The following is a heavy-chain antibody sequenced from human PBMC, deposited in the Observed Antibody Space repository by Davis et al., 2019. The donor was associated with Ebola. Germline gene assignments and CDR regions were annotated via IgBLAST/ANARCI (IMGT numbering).Heavy chain of an antibody. Sequence: MPSETLSLTCTVSGGSISSYYWSWIRQPPGKGLEWIGYIYYSGSTNYNPSLKSRVTISVDTSKNQFSLKLSSVTAADTAVYYCARDYGDYGYYFDYWGQGTLVTVSS. CDR3: ARDYGDYGYYFDY. V-gene: IGHV4-59*12. D-gene: IGHD4-17*01. J-gene: IGHJ4*02. CDR2: IYYSGST. CDR1: GGSISSYY.